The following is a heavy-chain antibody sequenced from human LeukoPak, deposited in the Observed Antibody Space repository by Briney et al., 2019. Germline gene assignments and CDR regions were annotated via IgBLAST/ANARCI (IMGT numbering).Heavy chain of an antibody. CDR1: GGSISSSNW. D-gene: IGHD4-17*01. CDR2: IYHSGST. Sequence: PSETLSLTCAVSGGSISSSNWWSWVRQPPGKGLEWIGEIYHSGSTNYNPSLKSRVTISIDTSKNQFSLKLSSVTAADTTVYYCARQGMTTVTEGGAFDIWGQGTMVTVSS. CDR3: ARQGMTTVTEGGAFDI. J-gene: IGHJ3*02. V-gene: IGHV4-4*02.